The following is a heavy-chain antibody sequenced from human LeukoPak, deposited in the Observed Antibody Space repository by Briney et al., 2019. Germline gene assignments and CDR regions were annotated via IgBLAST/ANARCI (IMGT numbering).Heavy chain of an antibody. CDR1: GFTSSDYY. Sequence: GGSLRLSCAASGFTSSDYYMSWVRQAPGKGLEWVGNINQDGSEKYYGDSVKDRFTISRDNAKNSLYLQMNSLRAEDAAVYYCTRENWHLDYWGQGNLVTVSS. CDR3: TRENWHLDY. V-gene: IGHV3-7*01. J-gene: IGHJ4*02. CDR2: INQDGSEK.